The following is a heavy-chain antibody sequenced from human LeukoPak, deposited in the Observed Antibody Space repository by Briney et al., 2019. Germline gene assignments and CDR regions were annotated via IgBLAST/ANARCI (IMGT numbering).Heavy chain of an antibody. D-gene: IGHD4-23*01. CDR2: ISGSGGST. Sequence: GGSLRRSCAASGFTFSSYAMSWVRQAPGKGLEWVSAISGSGGSTYYADSVKGRFTISRDNSKNTLHLQMNSLRAEDTAVYYCAKIQDLGGNSASFDYWGQGTLVTVSS. CDR1: GFTFSSYA. V-gene: IGHV3-23*01. J-gene: IGHJ4*02. CDR3: AKIQDLGGNSASFDY.